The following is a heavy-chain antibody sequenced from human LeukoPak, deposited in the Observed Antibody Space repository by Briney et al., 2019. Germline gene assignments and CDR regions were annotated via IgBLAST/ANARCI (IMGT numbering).Heavy chain of an antibody. Sequence: SETLSLTRTVSGGSISSGGYYWSWIRQHPGKGLEWIGYIYYSGSTYYNPSLKSRVTISVDTSKNQFSLKLSSVTAADTAVYYCARGFFGGSWETYFDYWGQGTLVTVSS. D-gene: IGHD6-13*01. CDR1: GGSISSGGYY. CDR3: ARGFFGGSWETYFDY. CDR2: IYYSGST. V-gene: IGHV4-31*03. J-gene: IGHJ4*02.